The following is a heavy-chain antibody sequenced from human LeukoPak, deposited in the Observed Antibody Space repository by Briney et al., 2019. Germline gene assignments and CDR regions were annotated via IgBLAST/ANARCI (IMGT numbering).Heavy chain of an antibody. D-gene: IGHD3-22*01. J-gene: IGHJ4*02. V-gene: IGHV3-20*01. CDR1: GFTFDDYG. CDR3: ARGLSYYYDSSGHAVDY. CDR2: INWNGGST. Sequence: GGSLRLSCAASGFTFDDYGMSWVRQAPGKGLEWVSGINWNGGSTGYADSVKGRFTISRDSAKNSLYLQMNSLRAEDTALYHCARGLSYYYDSSGHAVDYWGQGTLVTVSS.